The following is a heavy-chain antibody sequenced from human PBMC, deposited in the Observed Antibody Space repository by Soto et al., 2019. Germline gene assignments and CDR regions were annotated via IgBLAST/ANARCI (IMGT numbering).Heavy chain of an antibody. J-gene: IGHJ4*02. CDR2: ISSSSSYT. CDR3: ASGLSTIAPAGDTSLDY. V-gene: IGHV3-11*03. Sequence: GGSVRLSCAASGFTFSDYYMSWIRQAPGKGLEWVSYISSSSSYTNYADSVKGRFTISRDNAKNSLYLQMNSLRAEDTAVYYCASGLSTIAPAGDTSLDYWGPGTLVTVSS. D-gene: IGHD6-13*01. CDR1: GFTFSDYY.